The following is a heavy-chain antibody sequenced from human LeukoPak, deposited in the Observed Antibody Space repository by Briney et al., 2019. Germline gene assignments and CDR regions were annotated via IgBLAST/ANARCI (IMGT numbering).Heavy chain of an antibody. CDR2: INHSGST. J-gene: IGHJ4*02. CDR1: GGSFSGYY. D-gene: IGHD6-19*01. CDR3: ARGPSSGWYRGYYFDY. V-gene: IGHV4-34*01. Sequence: SETQSLTCAGYGGSFSGYYWSWIRQPPGKGLEWIGEINHSGSTNYNPSLKSRVTISVDTSKNQFSLKLSSVTAADTAVYYCARGPSSGWYRGYYFDYWGQGTLVTVSS.